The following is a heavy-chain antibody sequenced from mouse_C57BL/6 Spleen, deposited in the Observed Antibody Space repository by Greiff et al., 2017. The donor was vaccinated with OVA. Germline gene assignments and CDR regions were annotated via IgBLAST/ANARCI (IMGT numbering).Heavy chain of an antibody. CDR2: IDPENGDT. CDR3: TTRLAWFAY. J-gene: IGHJ3*01. CDR1: GFNIKDDY. V-gene: IGHV14-4*01. Sequence: EIQLQQSGAELVRPGASVKLSCTASGFNIKDDYMHWVKQRPEQGLEWIGWIDPENGDTEYASKFQGKATITADTSSNTAYLQLSSLTSEDTAVYYCTTRLAWFAYWGQGTLVTVSA.